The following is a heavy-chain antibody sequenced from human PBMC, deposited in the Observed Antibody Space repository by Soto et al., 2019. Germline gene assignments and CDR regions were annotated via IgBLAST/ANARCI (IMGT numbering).Heavy chain of an antibody. CDR1: GYTFSSYA. CDR3: AKEPTQWLVTWFDP. CDR2: ISGSGGST. Sequence: SCKASGYTFSSYAMSWVRQAPGKGLEWVSAISGSGGSTYYADSVKGRFTISRDNSKNTLYLQMNSLRAEDTAVYYCAKEPTQWLVTWFDPWGQGTLVTVSS. D-gene: IGHD6-19*01. J-gene: IGHJ5*02. V-gene: IGHV3-23*01.